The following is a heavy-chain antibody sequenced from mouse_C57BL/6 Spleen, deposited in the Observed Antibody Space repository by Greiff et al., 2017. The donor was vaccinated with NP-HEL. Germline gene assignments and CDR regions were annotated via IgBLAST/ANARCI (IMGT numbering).Heavy chain of an antibody. CDR3: ARDRDYDWFAY. J-gene: IGHJ3*01. Sequence: EVQLQQSGPGLVKPSQSLSLPCSVTGYSITSGYYWNWIRQFPGNKLEWMGYISYDGSNNYNPSLKNRISITRDTSKNQFFLKLNSVTTEDTATYYCARDRDYDWFAYWGQGTLVTVSA. D-gene: IGHD2-4*01. V-gene: IGHV3-6*01. CDR1: GYSITSGYY. CDR2: ISYDGSN.